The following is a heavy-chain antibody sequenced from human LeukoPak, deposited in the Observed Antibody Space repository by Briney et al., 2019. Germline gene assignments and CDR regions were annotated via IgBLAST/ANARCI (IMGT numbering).Heavy chain of an antibody. V-gene: IGHV3-23*01. Sequence: GMSLRLSCVASGFSFNNYAMSWVRQAPGKGLEWVSTITASGGKTYYADSVKGRFTISRDNSKNTLYLQMNSLRAEDTAVYYCAKDISVGGYTYSSSTSSYWGQGTLVTVSS. J-gene: IGHJ4*02. CDR2: ITASGGKT. D-gene: IGHD6-6*01. CDR3: AKDISVGGYTYSSSTSSY. CDR1: GFSFNNYA.